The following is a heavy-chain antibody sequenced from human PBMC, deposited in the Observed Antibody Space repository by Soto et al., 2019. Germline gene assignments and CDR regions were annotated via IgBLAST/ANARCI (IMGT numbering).Heavy chain of an antibody. V-gene: IGHV3-30*18. CDR1: GFTFSSYG. CDR3: AKDGAVNAFDI. CDR2: ISYDGSNK. D-gene: IGHD3-16*01. J-gene: IGHJ3*02. Sequence: PGGSLRLSCEASGFTFSSYGMHWVRQAPGKGLEWVAVISYDGSNKYYADSVKGRFTISRDNSKNTLYLQMNSLRAEDTAVYYCAKDGAVNAFDIWGQGTMVTVSS.